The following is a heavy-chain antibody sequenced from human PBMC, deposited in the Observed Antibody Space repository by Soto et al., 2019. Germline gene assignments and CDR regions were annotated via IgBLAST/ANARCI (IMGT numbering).Heavy chain of an antibody. CDR2: ISYDGSNK. D-gene: IGHD3-22*01. CDR3: ATKWRNYYDSSGYYGPFDY. J-gene: IGHJ4*02. Sequence: QPGGSLRLSCAASGFTFSSYAMHWVRQAPGKGLEWVAVISYDGSNKYYADSVKGRFTISRDNSKNTLYLQMNSLRAEDTAVYYCATKWRNYYDSSGYYGPFDYWGQGTLVTV. CDR1: GFTFSSYA. V-gene: IGHV3-30-3*01.